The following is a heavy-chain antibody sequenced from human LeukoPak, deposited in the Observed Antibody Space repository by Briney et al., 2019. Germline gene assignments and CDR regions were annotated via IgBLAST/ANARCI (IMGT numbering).Heavy chain of an antibody. CDR1: GFTFSSYA. CDR2: ISSSGGST. Sequence: GGSLRLSCAAPGFTFSSYAMSWVRQAPGKGLEWVSGISSSGGSTYDADSVKGRFTISRDNSKNTLYLQMSSLRAEDTAVYYCAKVSGLRSGLYYFDYWGQGTLVTVSS. CDR3: AKVSGLRSGLYYFDY. V-gene: IGHV3-23*01. J-gene: IGHJ4*02. D-gene: IGHD3-10*01.